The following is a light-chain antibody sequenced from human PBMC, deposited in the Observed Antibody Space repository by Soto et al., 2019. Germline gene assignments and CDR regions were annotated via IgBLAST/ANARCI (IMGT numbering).Light chain of an antibody. CDR3: QQYGSSGT. CDR1: QSVSNNY. V-gene: IGKV3-20*01. Sequence: EIVLTQSPGTLSLSPGERATLSCRASQSVSNNYLAWYQQKPGQAPSLLIYGAYNRATGIPDRFSGSGSGTDFTLTISRLEPEDFAVYYCQQYGSSGTFGQGTKVESK. J-gene: IGKJ1*01. CDR2: GAY.